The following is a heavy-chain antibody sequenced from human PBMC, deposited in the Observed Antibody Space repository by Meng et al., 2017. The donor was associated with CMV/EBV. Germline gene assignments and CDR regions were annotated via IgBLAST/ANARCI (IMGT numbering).Heavy chain of an antibody. D-gene: IGHD1-1*01. CDR2: IYYSGST. CDR3: ASGPNWNYFDY. V-gene: IGHV4-59*01. J-gene: IGHJ4*02. Sequence: GSLRPSCPAPGGSISSYYWSWIRQPPGKGLEWIGYIYYSGSTNYNPSLKSRVTISVDTSKNQFSLKLSSMTAADTAVYYCASGPNWNYFDYWGQGTLVTVSS. CDR1: GGSISSYY.